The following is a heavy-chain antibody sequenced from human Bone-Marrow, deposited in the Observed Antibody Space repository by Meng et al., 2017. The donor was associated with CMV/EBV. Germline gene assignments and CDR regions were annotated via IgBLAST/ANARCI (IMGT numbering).Heavy chain of an antibody. J-gene: IGHJ4*02. D-gene: IGHD6-13*01. CDR3: ARAGRGSSSWWHFDY. Sequence: GGSLRLSCAASGFTFSDYGMTWVRQAPGKGLEWVSFISNRGGSTNYADSVKGRFTISRDNTKNSLYLQMNSLRAEDTAVYYCARAGRGSSSWWHFDYWGQGTLVTVSS. V-gene: IGHV3-11*01. CDR2: ISNRGGST. CDR1: GFTFSDYG.